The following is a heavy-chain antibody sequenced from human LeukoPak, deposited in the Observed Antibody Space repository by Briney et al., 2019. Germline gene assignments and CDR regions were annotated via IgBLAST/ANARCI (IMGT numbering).Heavy chain of an antibody. CDR3: ARLSQWLVRPQNDY. J-gene: IGHJ4*02. V-gene: IGHV4-38-2*02. D-gene: IGHD6-19*01. CDR1: GYSISSGYY. CDR2: IYHSGST. Sequence: PSETLCLTCTVSGYSISSGYYWGWIRQPPGKGLEWIGSIYHSGSTYYNPSLKSRVTISVDTSKNQFSLKLSSVTAADTAVYYCARLSQWLVRPQNDYWGQGTLVTVSS.